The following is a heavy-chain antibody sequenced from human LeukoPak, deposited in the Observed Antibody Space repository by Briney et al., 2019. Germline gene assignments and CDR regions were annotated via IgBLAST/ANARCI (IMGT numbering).Heavy chain of an antibody. CDR3: ARHTEKDTAMVTALDY. CDR1: GYSFTTYW. CDR2: IYPGDSDT. J-gene: IGHJ4*02. D-gene: IGHD5-18*01. V-gene: IGHV5-51*01. Sequence: GESLKISCKGSGYSFTTYWIGWVRQMPGKGLEWMGFIYPGDSDTRYSPSFQGQVTISADKSIGTAYLQWSSLKDSDTAMYYCARHTEKDTAMVTALDYWGQGTLVTVSS.